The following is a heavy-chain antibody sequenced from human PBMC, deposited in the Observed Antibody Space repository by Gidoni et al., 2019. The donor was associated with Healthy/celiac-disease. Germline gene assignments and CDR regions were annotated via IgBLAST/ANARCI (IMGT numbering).Heavy chain of an antibody. CDR3: ARDPHSSGSYGYYFDY. CDR2: IWYDGSNK. Sequence: QVQLVESGGGVVQPVRSLRLSCAASGFTFSSYGMHWVRQAPGKGLEWVAVIWYDGSNKYYADSVKGRFTISRDNSKNTLYLQMNSLRAEDTAVYYCARDPHSSGSYGYYFDYWGQGTLVTVSS. D-gene: IGHD1-26*01. J-gene: IGHJ4*02. V-gene: IGHV3-33*01. CDR1: GFTFSSYG.